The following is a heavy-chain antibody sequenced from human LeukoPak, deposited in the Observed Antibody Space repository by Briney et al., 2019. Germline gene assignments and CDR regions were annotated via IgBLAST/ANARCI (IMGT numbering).Heavy chain of an antibody. Sequence: GGSLRLSCAASGFTFSSYDMHWVRQATGKGLEWVSAIGTAGDTYYPGSVKGRFTISRENAKNSLYLQMNSLRAGDTAVYYCARMNPLRHFDYWGQGTLVTVSS. J-gene: IGHJ4*02. CDR2: IGTAGDT. CDR1: GFTFSSYD. CDR3: ARMNPLRHFDY. D-gene: IGHD3-16*01. V-gene: IGHV3-13*01.